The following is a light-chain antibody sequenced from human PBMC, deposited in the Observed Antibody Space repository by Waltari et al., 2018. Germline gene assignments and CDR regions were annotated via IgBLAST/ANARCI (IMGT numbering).Light chain of an antibody. Sequence: DIQMTQSPSSVSASVGDRVNITCRASQDRRRGLAWYQQESGKAPELLIFDASDLQSGVPSRFSGSGSGTVFTLTISSLQPEDFATYYCQQGVSFPLSFGPGTNVEI. CDR2: DAS. J-gene: IGKJ3*01. CDR3: QQGVSFPLS. CDR1: QDRRRG. V-gene: IGKV1-12*01.